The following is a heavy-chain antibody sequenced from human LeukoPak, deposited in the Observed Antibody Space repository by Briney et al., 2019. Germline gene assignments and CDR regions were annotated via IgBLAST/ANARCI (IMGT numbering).Heavy chain of an antibody. CDR2: IKSKTDGGTT. J-gene: IGHJ4*02. Sequence: GGSLRLSCAASGFTFSNAWMGWVRLAPGKGLEWVCRIKSKTDGGTTDYAAPVKGRFTISRDDSKNTLYLQMNSLKTEDTAVYYCTTNSLSYYDSSDERDYWGQGTLVTASS. CDR1: GFTFSNAW. D-gene: IGHD3-22*01. V-gene: IGHV3-15*01. CDR3: TTNSLSYYDSSDERDY.